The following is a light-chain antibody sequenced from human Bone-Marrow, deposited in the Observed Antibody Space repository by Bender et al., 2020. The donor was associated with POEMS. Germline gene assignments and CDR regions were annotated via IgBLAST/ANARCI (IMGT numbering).Light chain of an antibody. J-gene: IGLJ2*01. CDR3: AAWDDNFSAVV. V-gene: IGLV1-47*01. CDR2: RNN. Sequence: QSVLTQPPSASGTPGQRVTISCSGRNSNVGGNNVYWFQQFPGTAPKLLIFRNNQRPSGVPDRFSGSKSDSSASLAISALRFADEADYYCAAWDDNFSAVVFGGGTKLTVL. CDR1: NSNVGGNN.